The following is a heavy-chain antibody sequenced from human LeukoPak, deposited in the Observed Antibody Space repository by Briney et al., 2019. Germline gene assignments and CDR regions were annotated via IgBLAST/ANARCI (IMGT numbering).Heavy chain of an antibody. D-gene: IGHD3-22*01. Sequence: PGGSLRLSCAASRFTFSSYGMHWVRQAPGKGLEWVAFIRYDGSNKYYADSVKGRFTISRDNSKNTLYLQMNSLRAEDTAVYYCAKEYYYDSSGYYYVPHHGDAFDIWGQGTMVTVSS. CDR1: RFTFSSYG. V-gene: IGHV3-30*02. CDR2: IRYDGSNK. CDR3: AKEYYYDSSGYYYVPHHGDAFDI. J-gene: IGHJ3*02.